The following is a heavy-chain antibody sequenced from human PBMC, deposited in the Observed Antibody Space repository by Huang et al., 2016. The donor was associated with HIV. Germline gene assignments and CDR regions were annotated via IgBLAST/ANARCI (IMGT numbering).Heavy chain of an antibody. D-gene: IGHD3-22*01. Sequence: EVQLVESGGALVQPGGSLKLSCVVSGFDFRKYSMNWVRQAPGKGVEGVSYISGNSSNIDYADSVKGRFTISRDNAKNSVFLQMRSLRAEDTALYYCARTEMEYYYGSSGYYPDYWGQGTQVTVSS. V-gene: IGHV3-48*01. CDR2: ISGNSSNI. CDR3: ARTEMEYYYGSSGYYPDY. CDR1: GFDFRKYS. J-gene: IGHJ4*02.